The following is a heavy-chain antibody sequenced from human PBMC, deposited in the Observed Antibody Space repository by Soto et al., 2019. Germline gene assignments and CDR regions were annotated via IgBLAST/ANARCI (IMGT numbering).Heavy chain of an antibody. CDR3: ARLVSAAANDY. CDR2: IKGDGTWI. J-gene: IGHJ4*02. CDR1: ELNIRNLW. Sequence: HPNTASELNIRNLWIRWISKKKGKGLEWVANIKGDGTWIYYVDSVKGRFPISRDNDKNSLYLQMNSLRAEDTAVYYCARLVSAAANDYWGQRALVSVSS. D-gene: IGHD1-26*01. V-gene: IGHV3-7*04.